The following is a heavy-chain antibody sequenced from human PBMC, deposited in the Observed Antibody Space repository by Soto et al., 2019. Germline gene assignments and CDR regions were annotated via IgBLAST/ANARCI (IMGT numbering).Heavy chain of an antibody. CDR1: GGCFSCYY. J-gene: IGHJ2*01. CDR2: INHSGST. D-gene: IGHD2-21*02. Sequence: ADTLSLTCAVCGGCFSCYYWSGIGQPPGKGPEWIGEINHSGSTNYNPSLKSRVTISVDTSKNQFSLELSSVTAADTAVYYCARGNCGGDCFDLWGRGTLVTVSS. V-gene: IGHV4-34*01. CDR3: ARGNCGGDCFDL.